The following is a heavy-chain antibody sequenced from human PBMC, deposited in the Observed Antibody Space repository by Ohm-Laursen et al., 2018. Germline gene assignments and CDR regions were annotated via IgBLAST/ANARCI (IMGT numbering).Heavy chain of an antibody. CDR3: ARRGYTYGYDDAFDI. D-gene: IGHD5-18*01. Sequence: SSLRLSCAASGFKFDGYAMHWVRQGPGKGLEWVSSVTWNSGSIAYAASVEGRFTISRDNAKSSLYLQMNSLRTEDTALYFCARRGYTYGYDDAFDIWGQGTMVTVSS. CDR1: GFKFDGYA. J-gene: IGHJ3*02. CDR2: VTWNSGSI. V-gene: IGHV3-9*01.